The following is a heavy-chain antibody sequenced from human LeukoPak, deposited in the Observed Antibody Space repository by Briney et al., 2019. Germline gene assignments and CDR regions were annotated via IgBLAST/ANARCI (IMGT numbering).Heavy chain of an antibody. V-gene: IGHV4-59*08. CDR1: DDSISDYY. D-gene: IGHD6-19*01. J-gene: IGHJ5*02. CDR2: FHNSGTS. CDR3: ARHSVSSGWPRHWFDP. Sequence: PSETLSLTCTVSDDSISDYYRGWIRQPPGKGLEWIGYFHNSGTSTYNPSLKSRVTISADTSKNQFSLKLSSVTAADTAVYYCARHSVSSGWPRHWFDPWGQGTLVTVSS.